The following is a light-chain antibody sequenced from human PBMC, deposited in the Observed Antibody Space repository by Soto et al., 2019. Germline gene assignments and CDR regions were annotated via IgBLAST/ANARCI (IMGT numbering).Light chain of an antibody. CDR3: QQYNNWPPWT. Sequence: ELVMTESPATLSVSPGDRATLSSRASRSVSSHLAWYQQKPDQAPRLLXYGASTRATGIPARFSGSGSGTELTLTISSLQSEDFAVYYCQQYNNWPPWTVGQGTKVEIK. CDR1: RSVSSH. J-gene: IGKJ1*01. CDR2: GAS. V-gene: IGKV3-15*01.